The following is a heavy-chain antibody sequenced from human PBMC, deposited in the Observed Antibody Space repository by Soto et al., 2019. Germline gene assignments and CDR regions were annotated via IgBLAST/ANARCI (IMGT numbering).Heavy chain of an antibody. CDR3: ARADMIRTFYYGMDV. Sequence: SETLSLTWTLSASSLSSGHYYWTFLRQHTGKGLEWIGYIYYSGNTYYNPSLKSRVTISVDTSKNQFSLKLSSVTAADTAVYYCARADMIRTFYYGMDVWGQGTTVTVSS. CDR2: IYYSGNT. CDR1: ASSLSSGHYY. D-gene: IGHD3-16*01. J-gene: IGHJ6*02. V-gene: IGHV4-31*02.